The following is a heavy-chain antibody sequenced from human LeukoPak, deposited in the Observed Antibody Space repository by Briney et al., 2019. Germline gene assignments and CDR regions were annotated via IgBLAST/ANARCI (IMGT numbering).Heavy chain of an antibody. V-gene: IGHV3-15*01. CDR1: GFTFSSYA. D-gene: IGHD3-3*01. CDR2: VKSKTNGGTT. CDR3: ATAKIGYYTPFDY. J-gene: IGHJ4*02. Sequence: PGGSLRLSCAASGFTFSSYAMSWVRQAPGKGLEWVGRVKSKTNGGTTDYAAPVKGRFTISRDDSKNTLYLQMDSLNTEDTAVYYCATAKIGYYTPFDYWGQGTLVTVSS.